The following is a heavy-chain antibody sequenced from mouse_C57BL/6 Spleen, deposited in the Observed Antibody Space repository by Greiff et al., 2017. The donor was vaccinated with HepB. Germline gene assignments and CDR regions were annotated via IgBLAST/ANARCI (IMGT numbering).Heavy chain of an antibody. V-gene: IGHV1-82*01. CDR2: IYPGDGDT. J-gene: IGHJ4*01. Sequence: QVQLQQSGPELVKPGASVKISCKASGYAFSSSWMNWVKQRPGKGLEWIGRIYPGDGDTNYNGKFKGKATLTANKSSSTAYMQISSLTSEDSAVYFCAREDGNYLYYYAMDYWGQGTSVTVSS. CDR3: AREDGNYLYYYAMDY. D-gene: IGHD2-1*01. CDR1: GYAFSSSW.